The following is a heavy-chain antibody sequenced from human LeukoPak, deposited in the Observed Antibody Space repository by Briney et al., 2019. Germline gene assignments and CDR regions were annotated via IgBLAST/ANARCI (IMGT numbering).Heavy chain of an antibody. Sequence: GASVKVSCKASGYTFTSYAMYWVRQAPGQGLEWMGWINTNTGNPTYAQGFTGRFVFSLDTSVSTAYLQISSLKAEDTAVYYCARVLELRHQNWFDPWGQGTLVTVSS. V-gene: IGHV7-4-1*02. CDR1: GYTFTSYA. CDR2: INTNTGNP. D-gene: IGHD1-7*01. CDR3: ARVLELRHQNWFDP. J-gene: IGHJ5*02.